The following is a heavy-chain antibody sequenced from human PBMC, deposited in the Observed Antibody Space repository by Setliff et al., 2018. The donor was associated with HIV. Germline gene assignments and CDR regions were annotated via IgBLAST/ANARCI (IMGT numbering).Heavy chain of an antibody. J-gene: IGHJ3*02. V-gene: IGHV1-69*10. CDR1: GGTFSSHA. CDR2: IIPIVDKT. D-gene: IGHD4-17*01. Sequence: ASVKVSCKASGGTFSSHAINWVRQAPGQGLEWMGGIIPIVDKTNYAQKFQGRVAITADKSTITAYMELSSLRSEETAVYYCAREPDYGIRDAFDIWGQGTMVTVSS. CDR3: AREPDYGIRDAFDI.